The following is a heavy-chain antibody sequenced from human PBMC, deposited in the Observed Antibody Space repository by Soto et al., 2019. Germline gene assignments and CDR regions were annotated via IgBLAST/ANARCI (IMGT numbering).Heavy chain of an antibody. CDR3: AKASGASYPWSRVFDS. Sequence: EVQLLVSGGGLVQPGGSLRLSCAASGFTFSSYAMNWVRQAPGEGLEWVSTITNTGGDKIYADSVKGRFTISRDNSKNTLFLQMNNLRVEDTAIYYCAKASGASYPWSRVFDSWGQGIRVTVSS. D-gene: IGHD1-26*01. CDR1: GFTFSSYA. V-gene: IGHV3-23*01. CDR2: ITNTGGDK. J-gene: IGHJ4*02.